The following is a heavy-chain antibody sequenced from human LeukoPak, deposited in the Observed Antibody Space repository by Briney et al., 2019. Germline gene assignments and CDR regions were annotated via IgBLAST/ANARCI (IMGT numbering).Heavy chain of an antibody. CDR2: ISGSGGST. Sequence: GGSLRLSCAPPGVTFSTYGMSWVRQAPGKGLEWVSGISGSGGSTYYADSVKGRFTISRDNSKNTLYLQMNSLRAENTAVYYCTKVCYSRGQNVSYWGQGTLVTVSS. CDR1: GVTFSTYG. V-gene: IGHV3-23*01. J-gene: IGHJ4*02. CDR3: TKVCYSRGQNVSY. D-gene: IGHD6-19*01.